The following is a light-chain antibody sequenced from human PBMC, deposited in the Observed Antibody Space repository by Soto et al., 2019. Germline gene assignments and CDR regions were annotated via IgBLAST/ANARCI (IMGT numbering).Light chain of an antibody. CDR2: EIS. J-gene: IGLJ1*01. CDR3: SSFAGSNNFPYV. Sequence: QSVLTQPPSASGSPGQSVTISCTGTSSDVGAYDYVSWYQQHPGKAPKLMIYEISKRPSGVPDRFSGSKSGNTASLTVSGLQAEDEADYYCSSFAGSNNFPYVLGTGTKVTVL. CDR1: SSDVGAYDY. V-gene: IGLV2-8*01.